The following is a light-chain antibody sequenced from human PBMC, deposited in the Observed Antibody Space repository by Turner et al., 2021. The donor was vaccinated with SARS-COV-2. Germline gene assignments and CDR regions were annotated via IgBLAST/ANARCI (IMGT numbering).Light chain of an antibody. J-gene: IGKJ2*01. CDR3: QQYGSSPLYT. Sequence: IGLTQSPGTLSLSPGERATLSCRTSQSVDSTYIAWYQQRPGQAPRLLIYATSSRAAGIPDRCSGSGSGTDFTLTISTLEPEDFAVYYCQQYGSSPLYTFGQGTNLEIK. CDR2: ATS. CDR1: QSVDSTY. V-gene: IGKV3-20*01.